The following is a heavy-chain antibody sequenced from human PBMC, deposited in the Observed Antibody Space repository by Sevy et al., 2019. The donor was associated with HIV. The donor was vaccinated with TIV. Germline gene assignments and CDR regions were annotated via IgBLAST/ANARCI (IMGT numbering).Heavy chain of an antibody. D-gene: IGHD4-17*01. J-gene: IGHJ4*01. CDR3: ARDLEFYDSGDYGPAFMPDF. Sequence: GGSLSLSCAASGFTFSSFGMHWVRQAPGKGLEWVAVIWFDGSNTYYADSLKGRFTISTDIAKNTLHLQMNSLRAEDTAVYYCARDLEFYDSGDYGPAFMPDFWGHGTLVTVSS. CDR1: GFTFSSFG. CDR2: IWFDGSNT. V-gene: IGHV3-33*01.